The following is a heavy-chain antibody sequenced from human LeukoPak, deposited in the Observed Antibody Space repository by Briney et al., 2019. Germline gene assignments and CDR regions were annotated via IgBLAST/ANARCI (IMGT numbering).Heavy chain of an antibody. CDR1: GFTFSSYW. V-gene: IGHV3-74*01. D-gene: IGHD2-15*01. CDR2: INSDGSST. CDR3: GRGPYCSGGTCYGGGHWFDP. Sequence: GGSLRLSCAASGFTFSSYWIHWVRQAPGKGLVWVSRINSDGSSTSYADSVKGRFTISRDNAENTLYLQMNSLRAEDTAVYYCGRGPYCSGGTCYGGGHWFDPWGQGTLVTVSS. J-gene: IGHJ5*02.